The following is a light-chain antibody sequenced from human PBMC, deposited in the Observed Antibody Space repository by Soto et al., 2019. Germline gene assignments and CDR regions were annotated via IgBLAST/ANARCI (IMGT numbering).Light chain of an antibody. Sequence: EKVLTQSPGTLSLSPGERATLSCRASQNVSSSYLAWYQHKPGQAPRLLIYGASNRATGIPDRVSGSGSGTDFTLTISRLEPEDFAGYYCQQYGSSPFTFGGGTKVEIK. CDR1: QNVSSSY. CDR3: QQYGSSPFT. CDR2: GAS. V-gene: IGKV3-20*01. J-gene: IGKJ4*01.